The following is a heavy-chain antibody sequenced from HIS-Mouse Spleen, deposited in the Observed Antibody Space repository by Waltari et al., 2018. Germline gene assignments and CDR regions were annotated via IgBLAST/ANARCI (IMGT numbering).Heavy chain of an antibody. V-gene: IGHV4-39*07. Sequence: QLQLQESGPGLVKPSETLSLTCTVCGGSISSSSDYRGGRLQPPGKGLEWMGSIYYSGSTYYNPSLKSRVTISVDTSKNQFSLKLSSVTAADTAVYYCAREIPYSSSWYDWYFDLWGRGTLVTVSS. CDR1: GGSISSSSDY. D-gene: IGHD6-13*01. J-gene: IGHJ2*01. CDR2: IYYSGST. CDR3: AREIPYSSSWYDWYFDL.